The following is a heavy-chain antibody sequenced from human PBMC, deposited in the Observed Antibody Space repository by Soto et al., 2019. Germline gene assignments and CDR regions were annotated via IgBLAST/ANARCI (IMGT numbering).Heavy chain of an antibody. J-gene: IGHJ3*02. D-gene: IGHD6-19*01. CDR2: IYYSGST. CDR1: GGSISSYY. V-gene: IGHV4-59*01. Sequence: TSETLSLTCTVSGGSISSYYWSWIRQPPGKGLEWIGYIYYSGSTNYNPSLKSRVTISVDTSKNQFSLKLSSVTAADTAVYYCARPVGYSSGWHDAFDIWGQGTMVTVSS. CDR3: ARPVGYSSGWHDAFDI.